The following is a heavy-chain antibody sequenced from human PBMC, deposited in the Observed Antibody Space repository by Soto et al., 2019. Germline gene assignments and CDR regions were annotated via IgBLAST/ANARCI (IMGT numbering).Heavy chain of an antibody. V-gene: IGHV4-34*01. CDR3: ARGGSSWYGAFDI. D-gene: IGHD6-13*01. CDR2: INHSSGST. CDR1: GGSFSGYY. Sequence: QVQLQQWGAGLLKPSETLSLTCAVYGGSFSGYYWTWIRQPPGKGLEWIGEINHSSGSTSYNPSLKSRVTISIDTSKKQFSLKLRSLSAADTAVYYCARGGSSWYGAFDIWGHGTMVPVSS. J-gene: IGHJ3*02.